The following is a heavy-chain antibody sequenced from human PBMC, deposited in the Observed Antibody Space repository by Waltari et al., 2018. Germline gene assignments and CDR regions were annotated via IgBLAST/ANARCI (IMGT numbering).Heavy chain of an antibody. Sequence: QVQLQESGPGLVKPSQTLSLTCTVSGGSISSGSYYWSWIRQPAGKGLEWIGRIYTSGSTTYTPSLKSRVTISVDTSKNQFSLKLSSVTAADTAVYYCARGRSSSWFGSGAFDIWGQGTMVTVSS. CDR2: IYTSGST. D-gene: IGHD6-13*01. J-gene: IGHJ3*02. CDR1: GGSISSGSYY. V-gene: IGHV4-61*02. CDR3: ARGRSSSWFGSGAFDI.